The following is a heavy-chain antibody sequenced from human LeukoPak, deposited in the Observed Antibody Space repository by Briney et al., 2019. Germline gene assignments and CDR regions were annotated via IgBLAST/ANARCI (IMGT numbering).Heavy chain of an antibody. CDR3: AGGSGYYCNY. D-gene: IGHD3-22*01. Sequence: GGSLRLSCAASGFTFSSYGMRWGRQAPGKGLEWVAFIRYDGSNKYYADSVKGRFTISRDNSKNTLYLQMNSLRAEDTAVYYCAGGSGYYCNYWGQGTLVTVSS. V-gene: IGHV3-30*02. CDR1: GFTFSSYG. CDR2: IRYDGSNK. J-gene: IGHJ4*02.